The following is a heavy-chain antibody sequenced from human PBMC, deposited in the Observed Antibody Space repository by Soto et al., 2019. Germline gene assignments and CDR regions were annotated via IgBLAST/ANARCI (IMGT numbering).Heavy chain of an antibody. V-gene: IGHV4-31*01. J-gene: IGHJ5*02. D-gene: IGHD6-13*01. CDR1: GGSITSGGFY. Sequence: QVQLQESGPGLVKPSQTLSLTCSVSGGSITSGGFYWSWIRQHPEKGREWIAYICRSGSTDLNPSPQGTLIMCAVTSKNPFALNRTSVAAADSGVYSCVRGGIAGNRCAPGGQGTPAPVSS. CDR2: ICRSGST. CDR3: VRGGIAGNRCAP.